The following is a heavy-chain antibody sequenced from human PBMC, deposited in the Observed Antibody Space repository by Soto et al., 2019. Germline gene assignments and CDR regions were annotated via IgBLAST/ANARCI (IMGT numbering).Heavy chain of an antibody. CDR3: ARAGAVPAAMRRYYYYYMDV. CDR2: INHSGST. CDR1: GGSFSGYY. J-gene: IGHJ6*03. V-gene: IGHV4-34*01. Sequence: SETLSLTCAVYGGSFSGYYWSWIRQPPGKGLEWIGEINHSGSTNYNPSLESRVAISVDTSKNQFSLKLSSVTAADTAVYYCARAGAVPAAMRRYYYYYMDVWGKGTTVTVSS. D-gene: IGHD2-2*01.